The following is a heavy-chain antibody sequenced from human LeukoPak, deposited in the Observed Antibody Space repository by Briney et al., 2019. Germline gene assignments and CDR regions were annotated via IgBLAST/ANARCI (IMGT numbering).Heavy chain of an antibody. V-gene: IGHV3-23*01. CDR3: AKVDITGTIPRAFDI. J-gene: IGHJ3*02. CDR1: GFTFSTHA. CDR2: ISGDGDTT. Sequence: GGSLRLSCGASGFTFSTHAMAWVRQAPGKGLDWVSAISGDGDTTYYADSVKGRSTISRDNSKNTVYLQMNSLRAEDTAMFYCAKVDITGTIPRAFDIWGQGTMVTVSS. D-gene: IGHD1/OR15-1a*01.